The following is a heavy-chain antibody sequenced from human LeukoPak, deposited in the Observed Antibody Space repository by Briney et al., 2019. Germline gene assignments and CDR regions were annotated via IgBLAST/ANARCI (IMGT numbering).Heavy chain of an antibody. V-gene: IGHV4-61*02. J-gene: IGHJ5*02. Sequence: PSQTLSLTCTVSGGSISSGSYYWSWIRQPAGKGLEWIGRIYTSGSTNYNPSLKSRVTISVDTSKNQFSRELSSVTAADTAVYYCARGALRYWFDPWGQGTLVTVSS. CDR3: ARGALRYWFDP. CDR1: GGSISSGSYY. CDR2: IYTSGST.